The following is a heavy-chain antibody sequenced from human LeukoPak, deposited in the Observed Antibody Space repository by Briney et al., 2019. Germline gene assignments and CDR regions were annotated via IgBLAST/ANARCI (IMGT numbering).Heavy chain of an antibody. CDR1: GGSISSGGYS. CDR3: ARDFTLISPGYYTSGTSQSYFDY. J-gene: IGHJ4*02. V-gene: IGHV4-61*02. D-gene: IGHD3-10*01. CDR2: IYISGGT. Sequence: KSSETLSLTCAVSGGSISSGGYSWSWIRQPAGKGLEWIGRIYISGGTKYNPSLKSRVSMSVDTSKNLFSLKLSSVTAADTAVYYCARDFTLISPGYYTSGTSQSYFDYWGQGTLVTVSS.